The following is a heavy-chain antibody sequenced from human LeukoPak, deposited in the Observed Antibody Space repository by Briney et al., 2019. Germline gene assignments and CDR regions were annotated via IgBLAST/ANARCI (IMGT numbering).Heavy chain of an antibody. CDR1: GFTFSSYG. CDR3: ARDYAGENWFDP. Sequence: GSLRLSCAASGFTFSSYGMHWVRQAPGKGLEWVAVIWYDGSNKYYADSVKGRFTISRDNSKNTLYLQMNSLRAEDTAVYYCARDYAGENWFDPWGQGTLVIVSS. V-gene: IGHV3-33*01. J-gene: IGHJ5*02. D-gene: IGHD3-16*01. CDR2: IWYDGSNK.